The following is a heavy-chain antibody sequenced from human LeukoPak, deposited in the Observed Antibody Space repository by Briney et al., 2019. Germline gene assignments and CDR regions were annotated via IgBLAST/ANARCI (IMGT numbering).Heavy chain of an antibody. V-gene: IGHV3-21*01. J-gene: IGHJ4*02. CDR1: GFTFSSYS. CDR2: ISSSSSYI. CDR3: ARAYYYGSGSLIDGFDY. D-gene: IGHD3-10*01. Sequence: AGGSLRLSCAASGFTFSSYSMNWVRQAPGKGLEWVSSISSSSSYIYYADSVKGRFTISRDNAKNSLYLQMNSLRAEDTAVYYCARAYYYGSGSLIDGFDYWGQGTLVTVSS.